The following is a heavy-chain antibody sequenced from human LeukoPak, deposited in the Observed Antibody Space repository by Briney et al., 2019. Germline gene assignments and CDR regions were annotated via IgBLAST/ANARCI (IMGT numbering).Heavy chain of an antibody. Sequence: SVKVSCKASGGTFSSYAISWVRQAPGQGLEWVGGIIPIFGTANYAQKFQGRVTITADESASTAYMELSSLRSEDTAVYYRARGIREQWLGLGYFDYWGQGTLVTVSS. D-gene: IGHD6-19*01. CDR1: GGTFSSYA. CDR3: ARGIREQWLGLGYFDY. CDR2: IIPIFGTA. V-gene: IGHV1-69*13. J-gene: IGHJ4*02.